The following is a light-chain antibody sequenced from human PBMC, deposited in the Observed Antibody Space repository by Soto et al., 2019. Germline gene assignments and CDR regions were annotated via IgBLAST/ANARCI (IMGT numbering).Light chain of an antibody. CDR2: AAS. J-gene: IGKJ1*01. CDR1: QGISSY. V-gene: IGKV1-8*01. Sequence: AIRMTQSPSSLSASTGDRVTITCRASQGISSYLAWYQQKPGKAPKLLIYAASTLQSGVPSRFSGSGSGTDFTLTISCLQSEDFATYYCQQSYSTPITFGQGTKVDIK. CDR3: QQSYSTPIT.